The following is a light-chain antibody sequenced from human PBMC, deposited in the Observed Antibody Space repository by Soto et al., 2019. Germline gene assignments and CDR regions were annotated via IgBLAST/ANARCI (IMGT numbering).Light chain of an antibody. Sequence: EIVLTQSPGTLSLSPGERATLSCRASQSVSSSYLAWYQQKPGQAPRLLIYGASSRATGIHDRFSGSGAGKDFTLTISRLEPEDFAVYYCQQYGSSPWTFGQGTKVEIK. V-gene: IGKV3-20*01. J-gene: IGKJ1*01. CDR1: QSVSSSY. CDR3: QQYGSSPWT. CDR2: GAS.